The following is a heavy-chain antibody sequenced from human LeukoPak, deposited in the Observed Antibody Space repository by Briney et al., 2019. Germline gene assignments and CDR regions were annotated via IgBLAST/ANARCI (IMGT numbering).Heavy chain of an antibody. CDR1: GFTFGPYT. D-gene: IGHD1-26*01. CDR3: ASGMRVGPNI. Sequence: GGSLRLSCAASGFTFGPYTMNWVRQAPGKGLEWVSYISSSSDTIYYADSVKGRFTISRDNAKNSLYLQMNCLRVEDTAVYYCASGMRVGPNIWGQGTLVTVSS. V-gene: IGHV3-48*04. CDR2: ISSSSDTI. J-gene: IGHJ4*02.